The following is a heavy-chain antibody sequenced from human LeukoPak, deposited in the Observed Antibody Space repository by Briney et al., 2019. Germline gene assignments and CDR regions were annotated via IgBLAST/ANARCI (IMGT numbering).Heavy chain of an antibody. CDR2: IIPIFGTA. CDR1: GGTFSSYA. CDR3: ARCGGDCTEHVLFDP. V-gene: IGHV1-69*13. Sequence: PQASVKVSCKASGGTFSSYAISWVRQAPGQGLEWMGGIIPIFGTANYAQKFQGRVTITADESTSTAYMELSSLRSEDTAVYYCARCGGDCTEHVLFDPWGQGTLVTVSS. J-gene: IGHJ5*02. D-gene: IGHD2-21*02.